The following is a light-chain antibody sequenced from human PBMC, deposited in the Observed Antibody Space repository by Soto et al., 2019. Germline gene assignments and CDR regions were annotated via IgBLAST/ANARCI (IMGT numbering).Light chain of an antibody. CDR1: SSDIGSSP. CDR3: AAWDDSLTTYV. V-gene: IGLV1-44*01. CDR2: SDN. Sequence: QPVLIQPPSASGTPGQRVTISCSGSSSDIGSSPVNWYQQLPGTAPKLFIYSDNKRPSGVPDRFSGSKSGTSASLAISGLQSDDEADYYCAAWDDSLTTYVFGPGTKLTVL. J-gene: IGLJ1*01.